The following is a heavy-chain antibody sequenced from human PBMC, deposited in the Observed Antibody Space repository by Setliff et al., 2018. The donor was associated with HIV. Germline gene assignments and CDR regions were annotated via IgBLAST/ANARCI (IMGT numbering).Heavy chain of an antibody. J-gene: IGHJ5*02. CDR1: GGSISSSSDY. CDR3: ARERPVIEQQLVPNCFDP. Sequence: SETLSLTCTVSGGSISSSSDYWGWIRQPPGKGLEWIGSIYYSGSTYYNPSLKSRVTISVDTSKNQFSLKLSSVTAADTAVYYCARERPVIEQQLVPNCFDPWGQGTLVTVSS. D-gene: IGHD6-13*01. CDR2: IYYSGST. V-gene: IGHV4-39*07.